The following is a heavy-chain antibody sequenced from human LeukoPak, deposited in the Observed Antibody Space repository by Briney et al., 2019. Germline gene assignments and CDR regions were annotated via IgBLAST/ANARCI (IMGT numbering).Heavy chain of an antibody. CDR1: GFTFSSYG. J-gene: IGHJ3*02. Sequence: PGRSLRLSCAASGFTFSSYGMHWVRQAPGKGLEWVAVIWYDGSNKYYADSVKGRFTISRDNSKNTLYLQMNSLRAEDTAVYYCARSNYGDYVGRAFYIWGQGTMVTVSS. CDR2: IWYDGSNK. CDR3: ARSNYGDYVGRAFYI. D-gene: IGHD4-17*01. V-gene: IGHV3-33*01.